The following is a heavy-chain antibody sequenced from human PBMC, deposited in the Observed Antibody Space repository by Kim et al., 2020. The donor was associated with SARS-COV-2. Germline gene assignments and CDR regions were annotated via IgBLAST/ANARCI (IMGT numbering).Heavy chain of an antibody. CDR2: ISSSSSTI. Sequence: GGSLRLSCAASGFTFSSYSMNWVRQAPGKGLEWVSYISSSSSTIYYAYSVKGRFTISRYNAKNSLYLQMNSLRDEDTAVYYCARDYSTMVRGVIYDYWGQRTLVTVSS. V-gene: IGHV3-48*02. CDR1: GFTFSSYS. J-gene: IGHJ4*02. CDR3: ARDYSTMVRGVIYDY. D-gene: IGHD3-10*01.